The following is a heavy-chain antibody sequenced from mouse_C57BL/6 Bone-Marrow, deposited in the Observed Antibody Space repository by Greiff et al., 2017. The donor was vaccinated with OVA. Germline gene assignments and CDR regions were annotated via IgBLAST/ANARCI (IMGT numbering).Heavy chain of an antibody. Sequence: LVEPGASVKISCKASGYAFSSSWMNWVKQRPGKGLEWIGRIYPGVGDTNYNGKFKGKATLTADKSSSTAYMQHSSLTSEDSAVYFCGRHEDGYYASYFDYWGQGTTLTVSS. CDR2: IYPGVGDT. J-gene: IGHJ2*01. D-gene: IGHD2-3*01. CDR3: GRHEDGYYASYFDY. CDR1: GYAFSSSW. V-gene: IGHV1-82*01.